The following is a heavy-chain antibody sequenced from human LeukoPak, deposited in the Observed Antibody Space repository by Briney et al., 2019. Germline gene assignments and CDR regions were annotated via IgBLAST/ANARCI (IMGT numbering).Heavy chain of an antibody. V-gene: IGHV4-39*01. CDR3: ASLITVVRGVLHYYYYYYMDV. D-gene: IGHD3-10*01. CDR1: GGSISSSSYY. Sequence: PSETLSLTCTVSGGSISSSSYYWGWLRQPPGKGLEWIGSIYYSGSTYYNPSLKSRVTISVDTSKNQFSLKLSPVTAADTAVYYCASLITVVRGVLHYYYYYYMDVWGKGTTVTISS. J-gene: IGHJ6*03. CDR2: IYYSGST.